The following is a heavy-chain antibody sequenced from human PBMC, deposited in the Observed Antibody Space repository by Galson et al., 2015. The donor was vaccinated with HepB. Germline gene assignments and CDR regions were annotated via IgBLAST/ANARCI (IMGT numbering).Heavy chain of an antibody. CDR3: ARVIAAAGTTGTFDY. J-gene: IGHJ4*02. CDR1: GYTFTSYY. CDR2: INPSGGST. V-gene: IGHV1-46*03. Sequence: SVKVSCKASGYTFTSYYMHWVRQAPGQGLEWMGIINPSGGSTNYAQKFQGRVTMTRDTSTSTVYMELSSLRSEDTAVYYCARVIAAAGTTGTFDYWGQGTLVTVSS. D-gene: IGHD6-13*01.